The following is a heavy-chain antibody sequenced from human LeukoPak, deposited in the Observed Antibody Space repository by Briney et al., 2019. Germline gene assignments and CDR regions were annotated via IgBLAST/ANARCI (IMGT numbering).Heavy chain of an antibody. V-gene: IGHV1-2*02. CDR1: GYTFTGYY. D-gene: IGHD2-21*02. J-gene: IGHJ6*03. CDR2: INPNSGGT. Sequence: ASVKVSCKASGYTFTGYYMHWVRQAPGQGLEWMGWINPNSGGTNYAQKFQGRVTMTRDTSISTAYMELSRLRSDDTAVYYCARGRVTTMALYYYYMDVWGKGTTVTISS. CDR3: ARGRVTTMALYYYYMDV.